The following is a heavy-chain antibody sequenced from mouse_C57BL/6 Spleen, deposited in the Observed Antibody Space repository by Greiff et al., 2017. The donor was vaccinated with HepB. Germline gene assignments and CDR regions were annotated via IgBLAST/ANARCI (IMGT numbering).Heavy chain of an antibody. V-gene: IGHV1-76*01. CDR3: ARLYYGVYAMDY. CDR1: GYTFTDYY. J-gene: IGHJ4*01. Sequence: QVQLKESGAELVRPGASVKLSCKASGYTFTDYYINWVKQRPGQGLEWIARIYPGSGNTYYNEKFKGKATLTADKSSSTAYMQLSSLTSEDSAVYFCARLYYGVYAMDYWGQGTSVTVSS. CDR2: IYPGSGNT. D-gene: IGHD1-1*02.